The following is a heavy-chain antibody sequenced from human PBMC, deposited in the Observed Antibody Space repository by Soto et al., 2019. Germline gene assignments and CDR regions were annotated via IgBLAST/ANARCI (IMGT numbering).Heavy chain of an antibody. Sequence: SLRLSCVASGFTFDDYAMHWVRQAPGKGLEWVSGISWNSGSIGYADSVKGRFTISRDNAKNSLYLQMNSLRAEDTALYYCAKDIYYDSSGTFDYWGQGTLVTVSS. J-gene: IGHJ4*02. CDR1: GFTFDDYA. V-gene: IGHV3-9*01. CDR3: AKDIYYDSSGTFDY. D-gene: IGHD3-22*01. CDR2: ISWNSGSI.